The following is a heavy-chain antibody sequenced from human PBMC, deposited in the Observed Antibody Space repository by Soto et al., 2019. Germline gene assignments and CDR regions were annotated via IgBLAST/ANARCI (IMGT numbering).Heavy chain of an antibody. CDR1: GFTFSSYG. D-gene: IGHD2-2*01. V-gene: IGHV3-33*01. CDR3: ARSGVVPAAVPRYYYYMDV. CDR2: IWYDGSNK. J-gene: IGHJ6*03. Sequence: VQLVESGGGVVQPGRSLRLSCAASGFTFSSYGMHWVRQAPGKGLEWVAVIWYDGSNKYYADSVKGRFTISRDNSKNTLYLQMNSLRAEDTAVYYCARSGVVPAAVPRYYYYMDVWGKGTTVTVSS.